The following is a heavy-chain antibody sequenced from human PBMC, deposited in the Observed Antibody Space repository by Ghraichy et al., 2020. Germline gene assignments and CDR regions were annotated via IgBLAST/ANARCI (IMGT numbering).Heavy chain of an antibody. D-gene: IGHD2-15*01. CDR3: AKVGSIHIPTCDY. CDR1: GFTFNNYA. Sequence: GGSLRLSCAASGFTFNNYAMHWVRQAPGKGLEWVSLISGNGVGTYYANSVRGRFTISRDNSKDSLYLEMNSLRSEDTALYYCAKVGSIHIPTCDYWGQGTLVTVSS. V-gene: IGHV3-43*02. J-gene: IGHJ4*02. CDR2: ISGNGVGT.